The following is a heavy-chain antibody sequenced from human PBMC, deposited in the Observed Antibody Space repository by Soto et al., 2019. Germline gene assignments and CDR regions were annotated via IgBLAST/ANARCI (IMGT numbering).Heavy chain of an antibody. D-gene: IGHD3-9*01. CDR3: ARAHYDILTGYSLNWFDP. J-gene: IGHJ5*02. Sequence: SVKVSCKASGCTFSSYAISWVRQAPEQGLEWMGGIIPIFGTANYAQKFQGRVTITRDTSASTAYMELSSLRSEDTAVYYCARAHYDILTGYSLNWFDPWGQGTLVTVSS. V-gene: IGHV1-69*05. CDR2: IIPIFGTA. CDR1: GCTFSSYA.